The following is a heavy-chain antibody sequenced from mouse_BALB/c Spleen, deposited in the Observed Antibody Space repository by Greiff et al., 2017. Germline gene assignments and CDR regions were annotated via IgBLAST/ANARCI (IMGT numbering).Heavy chain of an antibody. Sequence: QVQLQQPGAELVKPGASVKMSCKASGYTFTSYWMHWVKQRPGQGLEWIGVIDPSDSYTSYNQKFKGKATLTVDTSSSTAYMQLSSLTSEDSAVYYCTRWETYGNYVGFDYWGQGTSVTVSS. J-gene: IGHJ4*01. D-gene: IGHD2-1*01. CDR3: TRWETYGNYVGFDY. V-gene: IGHV1S127*01. CDR1: GYTFTSYW. CDR2: IDPSDSYT.